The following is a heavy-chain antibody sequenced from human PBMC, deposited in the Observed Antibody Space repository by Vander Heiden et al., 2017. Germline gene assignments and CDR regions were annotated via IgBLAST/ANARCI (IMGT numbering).Heavy chain of an antibody. Sequence: EVQLVESGGGLVQPGRSLRLFCSASGFTFDDYAMHRVRQAPGKGLEWVSGLSWDSGSIGYADSVKGRFTISRDNAKNSLYLQMNSLSAEDTALYYCAEDREQQLVQVSFQHWGQGTLVTVSS. D-gene: IGHD6-13*01. CDR1: GFTFDDYA. J-gene: IGHJ1*01. CDR2: LSWDSGSI. V-gene: IGHV3-9*01. CDR3: AEDREQQLVQVSFQH.